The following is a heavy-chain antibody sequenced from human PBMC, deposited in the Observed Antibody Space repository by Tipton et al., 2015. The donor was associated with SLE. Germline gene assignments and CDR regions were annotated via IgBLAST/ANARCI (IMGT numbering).Heavy chain of an antibody. Sequence: GSLRLSCAASGFTFRSYGMHWVRQAPGKGLEWVAFIRYDGSNKYYADSVKGRFTISRDNSRNTLYLQMNSLRPEDTAVYYCAKKGDLEWLLFVYFDWWGQGTLVTVSS. D-gene: IGHD3-3*01. V-gene: IGHV3-30*02. CDR2: IRYDGSNK. J-gene: IGHJ4*02. CDR1: GFTFRSYG. CDR3: AKKGDLEWLLFVYFDW.